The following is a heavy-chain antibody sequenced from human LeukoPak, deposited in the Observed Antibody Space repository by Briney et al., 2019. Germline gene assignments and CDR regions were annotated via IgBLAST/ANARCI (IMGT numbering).Heavy chain of an antibody. V-gene: IGHV3-30*04. CDR3: ARDPSDSSAVYADY. CDR2: ISHDGSNK. D-gene: IGHD3-22*01. Sequence: GGSLRLSCAASGFTFSSYAIHWVRQAPGKGLEWVAVISHDGSNKYYADSVKGRFTISRDNSKNTLYLQVNSLRAEDTAVYYCARDPSDSSAVYADYWGQGTLVTVSS. CDR1: GFTFSSYA. J-gene: IGHJ4*02.